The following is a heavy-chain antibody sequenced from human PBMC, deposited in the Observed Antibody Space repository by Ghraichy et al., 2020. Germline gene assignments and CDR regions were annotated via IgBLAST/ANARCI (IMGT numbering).Heavy chain of an antibody. CDR3: ARDLGGSNGDLTNWFDP. V-gene: IGHV6-1*01. D-gene: IGHD4-17*01. Sequence: SQTLSLTCAISGDSVSSNSAAWNWIRQSPSRGLEWLGRTYYRSKWYDDYALSVKGRITIDPDTSKNQFSLHLNSVTPEDTAVYYCARDLGGSNGDLTNWFDPWGQGTLVTVSS. CDR2: TYYRSKWYD. CDR1: GDSVSSNSAA. J-gene: IGHJ5*02.